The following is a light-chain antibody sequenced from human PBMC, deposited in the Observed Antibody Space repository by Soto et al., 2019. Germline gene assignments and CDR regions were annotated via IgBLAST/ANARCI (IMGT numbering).Light chain of an antibody. CDR2: EVT. V-gene: IGLV2-14*01. CDR1: SSNIGNNY. Sequence: QSVLTQPPSVSAAPGQKVTISCSGSSSNIGNNYVSWYQHLPGTAPKLIIYEVTNRPSGVSNRFSGSKSGNTASLTISGLQAEDEADYYCSSYTTSSTRVFGTGTKLTVL. CDR3: SSYTTSSTRV. J-gene: IGLJ1*01.